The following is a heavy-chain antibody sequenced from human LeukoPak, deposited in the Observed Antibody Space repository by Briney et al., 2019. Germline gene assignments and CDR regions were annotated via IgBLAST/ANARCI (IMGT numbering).Heavy chain of an antibody. CDR3: AREVILNAAYCSDCNSGQFFDH. Sequence: ASVKVSCKASGYMFNAYGISWVRQAPGQGLEWMGWISRYNGNTNYPQKFQGRVTVTTDTSTTTAYMELTSLTSDDTAMYYCAREVILNAAYCSDCNSGQFFDHWGQGTLVTVSS. CDR2: ISRYNGNT. D-gene: IGHD2-15*01. J-gene: IGHJ4*02. V-gene: IGHV1-18*04. CDR1: GYMFNAYG.